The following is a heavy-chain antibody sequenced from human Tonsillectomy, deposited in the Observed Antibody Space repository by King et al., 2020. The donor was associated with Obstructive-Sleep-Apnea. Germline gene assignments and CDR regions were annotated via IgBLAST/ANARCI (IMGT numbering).Heavy chain of an antibody. Sequence: QLVQSGGGLVKPGGSLRLSCAASGFTFSDFYMSWIRQTPGKGLECISYISGRDNYIYYAHSVKGRLTISRDNAKNSLYLQMNSLRAEDTAVYYCARVLGGLGTDGTIDFWSQGTQVTVSS. D-gene: IGHD3-16*01. CDR3: ARVLGGLGTDGTIDF. V-gene: IGHV3-11*04. CDR2: ISGRDNYI. CDR1: GFTFSDFY. J-gene: IGHJ4*02.